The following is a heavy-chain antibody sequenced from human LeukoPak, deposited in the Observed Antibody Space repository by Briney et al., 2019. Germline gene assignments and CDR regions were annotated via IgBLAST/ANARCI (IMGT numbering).Heavy chain of an antibody. Sequence: GGSLRLSCAASGFTFSSYSMNWVRQAPGKGLEWVSSISSSSSYIYYADSVKGRFTISRDNAKNSLYLQMNSLRAEDTAVYYCARDGDVVTAMGSYWGQGTLVTVSS. CDR2: ISSSSSYI. CDR1: GFTFSSYS. V-gene: IGHV3-21*01. J-gene: IGHJ4*02. D-gene: IGHD2-21*02. CDR3: ARDGDVVTAMGSY.